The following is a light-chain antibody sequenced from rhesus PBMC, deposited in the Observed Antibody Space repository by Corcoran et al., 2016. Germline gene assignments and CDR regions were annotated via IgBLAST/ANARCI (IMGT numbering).Light chain of an antibody. J-gene: IGKJ2*01. V-gene: IGKV1S17*01. CDR3: QHYYSTPYS. Sequence: DIQMTQSPSSLSASVGDRVTITCRASQGITNDLAWSQQKPGEHPKLLIYEASSLKSGIPSRFSGSGSATDFTLTISSLQPEDFATYYCQHYYSTPYSFGQGTKVEIK. CDR1: QGITND. CDR2: EAS.